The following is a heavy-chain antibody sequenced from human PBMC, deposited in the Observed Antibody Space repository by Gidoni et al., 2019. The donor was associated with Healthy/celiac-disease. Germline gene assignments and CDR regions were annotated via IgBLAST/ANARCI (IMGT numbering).Heavy chain of an antibody. CDR3: ARVEGCSGGSCYSFDY. Sequence: QVQLVQSGAEVKKPGASVKVSCKASGYTFTSYYMHWVRQAPGQGLEWMGIINPSGGSTSYAQKFQGRVTMTRDTSTSTVYMELSSLRSEDTAVYYCARVEGCSGGSCYSFDYWGQGTLVTVSS. CDR2: INPSGGST. CDR1: GYTFTSYY. D-gene: IGHD2-15*01. J-gene: IGHJ4*02. V-gene: IGHV1-46*01.